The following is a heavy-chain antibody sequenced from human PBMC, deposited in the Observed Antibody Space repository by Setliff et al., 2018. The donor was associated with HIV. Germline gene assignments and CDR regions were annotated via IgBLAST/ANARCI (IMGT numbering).Heavy chain of an antibody. J-gene: IGHJ6*03. CDR3: ARAISTPSYYYHMDV. D-gene: IGHD3-10*01. CDR1: GGSMSSYY. CDR2: VYTSEIS. V-gene: IGHV4-4*08. Sequence: SETLSLTCTLSGGSMSSYYWTWIRQPPGKGLEWIGYVYTSEISNYNSSLRSRVVISLDTSKNQFSLKLGSVTAADTAVYYCARAISTPSYYYHMDVWGTGTTVTVSS.